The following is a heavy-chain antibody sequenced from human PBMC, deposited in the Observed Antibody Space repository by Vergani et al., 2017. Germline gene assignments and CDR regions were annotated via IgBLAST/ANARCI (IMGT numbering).Heavy chain of an antibody. Sequence: QVQLVESGGGVVQPGGSLRLSCAASGFTFSSYGMHWVRQAPGKGLEWVAFIRYDGSNKYYADSVKGRFTISRDNSKNTLYLQMNSLRAEDTAVYCCRMGSAGTSLFDYWGQGTLVTVSS. CDR3: RMGSAGTSLFDY. J-gene: IGHJ4*02. CDR1: GFTFSSYG. CDR2: IRYDGSNK. V-gene: IGHV3-30*02. D-gene: IGHD6-13*01.